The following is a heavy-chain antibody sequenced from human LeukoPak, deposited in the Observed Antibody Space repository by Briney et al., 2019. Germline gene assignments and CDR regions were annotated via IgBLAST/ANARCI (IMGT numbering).Heavy chain of an antibody. CDR1: GYTFTGYY. J-gene: IGHJ4*02. V-gene: IGHV1-2*06. CDR2: INPSSGGT. CDR3: ASLLPNRYYFDY. Sequence: ASVKVSCKASGYTFTGYYMHWVRQAPGQGLEWMGRINPSSGGTNYAQKFQGRVTMTRDTSISTAYMELSRPRSDDTAVYYCASLLPNRYYFDYWGQGTLVTVSS. D-gene: IGHD1-14*01.